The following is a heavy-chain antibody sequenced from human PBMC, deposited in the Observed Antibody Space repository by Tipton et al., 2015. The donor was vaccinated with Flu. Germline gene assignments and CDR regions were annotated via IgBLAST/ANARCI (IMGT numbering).Heavy chain of an antibody. CDR2: FYGTGTT. D-gene: IGHD2-2*02. CDR3: ARGVGTSWYTTK. J-gene: IGHJ4*02. V-gene: IGHV4-4*07. CDR1: GDPITGFL. Sequence: TLSLTCTVSGDPITGFLWNWIRQPAGKGLEWIGHFYGTGTTDYNPPLESRVTMSVDTSKNQFSLTLKSVTAADTAVYYCARGVGTSWYTTKWGQGILVTVSS.